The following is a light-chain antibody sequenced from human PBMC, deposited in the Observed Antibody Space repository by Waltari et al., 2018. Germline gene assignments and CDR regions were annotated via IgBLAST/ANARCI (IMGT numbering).Light chain of an antibody. V-gene: IGKV3-11*01. CDR1: QSVSTD. CDR3: QQRSNWRYT. CDR2: DAS. J-gene: IGKJ2*01. Sequence: EIVLTQSPATLSLSPGERATLPCRASQSVSTDLAWYQQKPGQAPRLLIYDASNRATGIPARFSGSGSGTDFTLTISSLEPEDFAVYYCQQRSNWRYTFGQGTKLEIK.